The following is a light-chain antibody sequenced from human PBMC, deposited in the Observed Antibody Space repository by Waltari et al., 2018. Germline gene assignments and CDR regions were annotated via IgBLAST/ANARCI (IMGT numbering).Light chain of an antibody. CDR3: CSFSGANNVL. CDR1: ARDVGGFRF. V-gene: IGLV2-8*01. Sequence: QSALTQPPSASGSPGHSVTISCTVTARDVGGFRFVSWYQQHPGKAPRLIIYDVIKLPSGVPDRFSGSKSGNTASLTVSGLQPEDEADYFCCSFSGANNVLFGGGTKLTVL. CDR2: DVI. J-gene: IGLJ2*01.